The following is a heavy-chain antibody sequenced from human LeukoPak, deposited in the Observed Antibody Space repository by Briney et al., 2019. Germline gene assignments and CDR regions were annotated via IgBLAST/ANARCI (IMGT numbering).Heavy chain of an antibody. CDR2: IYYSGST. CDR1: GFTFSSYS. CDR3: ARGRIYYDSTGYLL. J-gene: IGHJ4*02. V-gene: IGHV4-59*08. Sequence: GSLRLSCAASGFTFSSYSMNWVRQAPGKGLEWIGHIYYSGSTNYNPSLKSRVTISVDTSKSQFSLRLNSVTAADTAVYYCARGRIYYDSTGYLLWGQGTLVTVSS. D-gene: IGHD3-22*01.